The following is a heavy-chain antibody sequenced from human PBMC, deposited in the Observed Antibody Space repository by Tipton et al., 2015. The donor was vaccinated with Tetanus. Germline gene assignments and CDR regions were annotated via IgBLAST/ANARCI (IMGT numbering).Heavy chain of an antibody. D-gene: IGHD4-11*01. CDR2: ISYDGSNK. V-gene: IGHV3-30*04. CDR1: GFTFSSYA. CDR3: YYSLRNYYYYYGMDV. Sequence: SLRLSCAASGFTFSSYAMHWVRQAPGKGLEWVAVISYDGSNKYYADSVKGRFTISRDNSKNTLYLQMNSLRAEDTAVYYCYYSLRNYYYYYGMDVWGQGTTVTVSS. J-gene: IGHJ6*02.